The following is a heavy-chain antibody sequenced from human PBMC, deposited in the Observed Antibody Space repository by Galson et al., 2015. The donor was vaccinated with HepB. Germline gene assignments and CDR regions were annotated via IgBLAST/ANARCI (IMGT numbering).Heavy chain of an antibody. CDR2: INPSGGST. D-gene: IGHD3-16*01. CDR1: GYTFTSYY. Sequence: SVKVSCKASGYTFTSYYMHWVRQAPGQGLEWMGIINPSGGSTSYAQKFQGRVTMTRDTSTSTVYMELSSLRSEDTAVYYCARGPAMTTSLPDPIDYWGQGTLVTVSS. J-gene: IGHJ4*02. CDR3: ARGPAMTTSLPDPIDY. V-gene: IGHV1-46*01.